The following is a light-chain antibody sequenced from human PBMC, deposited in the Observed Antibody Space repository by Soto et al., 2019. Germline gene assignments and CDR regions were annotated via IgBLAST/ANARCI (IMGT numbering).Light chain of an antibody. CDR1: SSDVGGYNY. CDR2: DVT. V-gene: IGLV2-14*01. J-gene: IGLJ1*01. Sequence: QSVLTQPASVSGSLGQSITISCTGTSSDVGGYNYVSWYQQEPGKAPKLMIYDVTYRPSGVSNRFSGSKSDNTASLTISGLQAEDEADYYCSSYTGSTFYVFGTGTKVTVL. CDR3: SSYTGSTFYV.